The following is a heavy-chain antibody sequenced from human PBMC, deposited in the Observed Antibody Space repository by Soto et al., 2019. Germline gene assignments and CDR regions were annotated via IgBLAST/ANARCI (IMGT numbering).Heavy chain of an antibody. CDR1: GFTFSSYG. J-gene: IGHJ4*02. V-gene: IGHV3-30*18. CDR3: AKPRNYDFWSNVDY. CDR2: ISYDGSNK. Sequence: GGSLRLSCAASGFTFSSYGMHWVRQAPGKGLEWVAVISYDGSNKYYADSVKGRFTISRDNSKNTLYLQMNSLRAEDTAVYYCAKPRNYDFWSNVDYWGQGTLVTVSS. D-gene: IGHD3-3*01.